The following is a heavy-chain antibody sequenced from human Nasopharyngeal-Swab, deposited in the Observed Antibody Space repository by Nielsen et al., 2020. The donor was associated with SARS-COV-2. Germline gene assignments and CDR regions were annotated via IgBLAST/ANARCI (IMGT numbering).Heavy chain of an antibody. CDR2: IWYDGSNK. Sequence: GGSLRLSCAASGFTFSSYGMHWVRQAPGKGLEWVAVIWYDGSNKYYADSVKGRFTISRDNSKNTLYLQMNSLRAEDTAVYYCAKVASSSWYNYFDYWGQGTLVTVSS. D-gene: IGHD6-13*01. CDR3: AKVASSSWYNYFDY. V-gene: IGHV3-33*06. J-gene: IGHJ4*02. CDR1: GFTFSSYG.